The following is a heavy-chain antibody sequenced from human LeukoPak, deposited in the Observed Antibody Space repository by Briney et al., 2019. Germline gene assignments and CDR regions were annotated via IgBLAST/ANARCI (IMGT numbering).Heavy chain of an antibody. Sequence: GASVKVSCKASGGTFSSYTISWVRQAPGQGLEWMGRIIPILGIANYAQKFQGRVTITADKSTSTAYMELSSLRSEDTAVYYCARDLYCSSTSCYNNWFDHWGQGTLVTVSS. J-gene: IGHJ5*02. V-gene: IGHV1-69*04. CDR1: GGTFSSYT. CDR3: ARDLYCSSTSCYNNWFDH. CDR2: IIPILGIA. D-gene: IGHD2-2*01.